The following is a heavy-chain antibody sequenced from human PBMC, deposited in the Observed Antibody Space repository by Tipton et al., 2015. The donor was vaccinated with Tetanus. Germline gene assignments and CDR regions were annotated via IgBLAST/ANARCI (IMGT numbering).Heavy chain of an antibody. V-gene: IGHV4-59*01. J-gene: IGHJ6*02. Sequence: TLSLTCTVSGGSISSYYWSWIRQPPGKGLEWIGYIYYSGSTNYNPPLKSRVTISVDTSKNQFSLKLSSVTAADTAVYYCARERRGDYYDSSGYSPPYYYGMDVWGQGTTVTVSS. CDR3: ARERRGDYYDSSGYSPPYYYGMDV. CDR2: IYYSGST. CDR1: GGSISSYY. D-gene: IGHD3-22*01.